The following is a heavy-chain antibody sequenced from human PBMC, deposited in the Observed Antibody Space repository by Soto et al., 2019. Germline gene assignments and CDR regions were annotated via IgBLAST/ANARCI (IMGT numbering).Heavy chain of an antibody. CDR1: GGTFSSYA. J-gene: IGHJ4*02. V-gene: IGHV1-69*12. CDR3: ARQLPDSSSQPSHFDY. D-gene: IGHD6-6*01. Sequence: QVQLVQSGAEVKKPGSSVKVSCKASGGTFSSYAISWVRQAPGQGLEWMGGIIPIFGTANYAQKFQGRVTITADESTSTGHLERSSLRSEDTAVYYCARQLPDSSSQPSHFDYWGQGTLVTVSS. CDR2: IIPIFGTA.